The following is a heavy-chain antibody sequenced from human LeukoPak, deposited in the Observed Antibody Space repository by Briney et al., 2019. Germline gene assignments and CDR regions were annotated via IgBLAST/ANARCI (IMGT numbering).Heavy chain of an antibody. Sequence: GWSLRLSCAVSGFSINNYWMTWYRQAPGKGLECVAHIKGDASEKYYLDSVKGRFTISRDNAKNSLYLQMNSLRAEDTAVYYCARQAGVTWGQGTLVTVSS. CDR2: IKGDASEK. CDR3: ARQAGVT. J-gene: IGHJ5*02. CDR1: GFSINNYW. V-gene: IGHV3-7*01. D-gene: IGHD6-19*01.